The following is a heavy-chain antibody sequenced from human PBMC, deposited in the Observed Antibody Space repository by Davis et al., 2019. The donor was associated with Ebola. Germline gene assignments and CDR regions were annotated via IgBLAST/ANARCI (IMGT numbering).Heavy chain of an antibody. CDR1: GFTFSSYW. Sequence: PGGSLRLSCAASGFTFSSYWMSWVRQAPGKGLEWVANIKQDGSEKYYVDSVKGRFTISRDNAKNSLYLQMNSLRAEDTAVYYCARDSETVTRYYGMDVWGQGTTVTVSS. J-gene: IGHJ6*02. V-gene: IGHV3-7*03. CDR2: IKQDGSEK. D-gene: IGHD4-11*01. CDR3: ARDSETVTRYYGMDV.